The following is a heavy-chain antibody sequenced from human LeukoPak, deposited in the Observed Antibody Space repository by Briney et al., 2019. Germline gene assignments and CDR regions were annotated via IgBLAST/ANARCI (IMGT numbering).Heavy chain of an antibody. V-gene: IGHV3-48*04. CDR2: ISSSSSTI. CDR1: GITLTNAW. D-gene: IGHD1-26*01. CDR3: ARDFTSGSYYGDYYFDY. Sequence: PGGSLRLSCAASGITLTNAWLTWVRQAPGKGLEWVSYISSSSSTIYYADSVKGRFTISRDNAKNSLYLQMNSLRAEDTAVYYCARDFTSGSYYGDYYFDYWGQGTLVTVSS. J-gene: IGHJ4*02.